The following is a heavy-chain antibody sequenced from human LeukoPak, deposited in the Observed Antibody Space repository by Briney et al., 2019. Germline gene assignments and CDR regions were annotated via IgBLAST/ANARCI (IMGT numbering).Heavy chain of an antibody. J-gene: IGHJ4*02. CDR1: GYTFTNYA. Sequence: ASVEVSCKASGYTFTNYAMHWVRQAPGQRLEWMGWINAGNGNTKYSQKFQGRVTITRDTSASTAYMELSSLRSEDTAVYYCAILLPDDYVWGSYFKPLDYWGQGTLVTVSS. D-gene: IGHD3-16*01. CDR3: AILLPDDYVWGSYFKPLDY. V-gene: IGHV1-3*01. CDR2: INAGNGNT.